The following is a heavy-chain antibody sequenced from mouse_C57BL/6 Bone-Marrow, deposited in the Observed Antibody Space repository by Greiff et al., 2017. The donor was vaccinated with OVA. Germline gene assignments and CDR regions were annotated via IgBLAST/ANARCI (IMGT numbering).Heavy chain of an antibody. V-gene: IGHV5-4*01. Sequence: EVQGVESGGGLVKPGGSLKLSCAASGFTFSSYAMSWVRQTPEKRLEWVATISDGGSYTYYPDNVKGRFTISRDNAKNNLYLQMSHLKSEDTAMYYCARDRVPYYYAMDDWGQGTSVTVSS. CDR1: GFTFSSYA. J-gene: IGHJ4*01. D-gene: IGHD5-1*01. CDR2: ISDGGSYT. CDR3: ARDRVPYYYAMDD.